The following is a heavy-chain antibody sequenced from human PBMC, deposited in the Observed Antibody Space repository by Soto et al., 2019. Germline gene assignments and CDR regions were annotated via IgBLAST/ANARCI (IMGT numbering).Heavy chain of an antibody. CDR3: AKDHPPGIVVVVAATFDY. CDR1: GFTFSSYA. CDR2: ISGSGGST. V-gene: IGHV3-23*01. D-gene: IGHD2-15*01. Sequence: EVQLLESGGGLVQPGGSLRLSCAASGFTFSSYAMSWVRQAPGKGLEWVSAISGSGGSTYYADSGKGRFTISIDNSKNTLYLQMNSLRAEDTAVYYCAKDHPPGIVVVVAATFDYWGQGTLVTVSS. J-gene: IGHJ4*02.